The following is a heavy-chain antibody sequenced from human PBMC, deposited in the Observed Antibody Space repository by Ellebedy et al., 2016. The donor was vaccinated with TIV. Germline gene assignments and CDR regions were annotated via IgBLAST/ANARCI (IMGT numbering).Heavy chain of an antibody. J-gene: IGHJ4*02. D-gene: IGHD2-15*01. CDR2: ISSNKNYI. V-gene: IGHV3-21*01. CDR1: GFTFSSYS. CDR3: VVGDCSGGSCRGSF. Sequence: GGSLRLSXAASGFTFSSYSMNWVRQAPGKGLEWVSSISSNKNYIYYADSVKGRFTISRDNAWNSVYLQMNSLRAGDTALYYCVVGDCSGGSCRGSFWGPGTLVTVSS.